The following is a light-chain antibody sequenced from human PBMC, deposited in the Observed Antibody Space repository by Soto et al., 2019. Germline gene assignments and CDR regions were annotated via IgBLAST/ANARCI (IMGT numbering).Light chain of an antibody. CDR3: SSFTSTSTHV. CDR1: SSDIGAYDY. J-gene: IGLJ1*01. V-gene: IGLV2-14*01. CDR2: EVN. Sequence: QSALTQPASLSGSPGQSITISCTGTSSDIGAYDYVSWFQQHPGKAPKLMISEVNDRPSGVSNRFSGSQSGNAAYLTISGLQVEDEAEYFCSSFTSTSTHVFGTGTKLTVL.